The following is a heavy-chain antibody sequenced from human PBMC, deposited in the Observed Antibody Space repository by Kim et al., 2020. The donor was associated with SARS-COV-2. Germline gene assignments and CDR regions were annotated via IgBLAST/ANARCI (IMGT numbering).Heavy chain of an antibody. CDR3: AAFGEDGMDV. V-gene: IGHV3-48*01. CDR1: GFTFSSYS. Sequence: GGSLRLSCAASGFTFSSYSMNWVRQAPGKGLEWVSYISSSSTIYYADSVKGRFTISRDNAKNSLYLQMNSLRAEDTAVYYCAAFGEDGMDVWGQGTTVTV. CDR2: ISSSSTI. D-gene: IGHD3-10*01. J-gene: IGHJ6*02.